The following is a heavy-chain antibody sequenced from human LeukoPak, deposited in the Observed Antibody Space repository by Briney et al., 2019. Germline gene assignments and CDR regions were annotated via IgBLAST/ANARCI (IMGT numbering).Heavy chain of an antibody. CDR1: GGSISSYY. Sequence: SETLSLTCTVSGGSISSYYWSWIRQPPGKGLEWIGYIYYSGSTNYNPSLKSRVTISVDTSKNQFSLKLSSVTAADTAVYYCARRSGNFPYYFDYWGQGTLVTVSS. D-gene: IGHD1-26*01. V-gene: IGHV4-59*01. J-gene: IGHJ4*02. CDR2: IYYSGST. CDR3: ARRSGNFPYYFDY.